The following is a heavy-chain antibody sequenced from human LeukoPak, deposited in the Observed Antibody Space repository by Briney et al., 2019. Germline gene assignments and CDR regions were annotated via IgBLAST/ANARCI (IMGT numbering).Heavy chain of an antibody. CDR2: TYYRSKLYN. CDR3: ARWIRLYYYGMDV. V-gene: IGHV6-1*01. D-gene: IGHD2-2*03. Sequence: SQTLSLTCAVSGDSFSSNSAAWNWSRQAPARGLEWLGRTYYRSKLYNDYAVSVKSRITINPDTSKNQFSLQLNSVTPEDTAVYYCARWIRLYYYGMDVWGQGTTVTVSS. J-gene: IGHJ6*02. CDR1: GDSFSSNSAA.